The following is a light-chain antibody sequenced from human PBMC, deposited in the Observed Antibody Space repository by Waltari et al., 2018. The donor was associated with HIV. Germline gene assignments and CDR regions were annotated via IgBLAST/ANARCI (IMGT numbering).Light chain of an antibody. J-gene: IGLJ2*01. V-gene: IGLV2-8*01. CDR1: TSAVGAYTY. CDR3: SSYAGSAVV. Sequence: QSALTQPPSASGSRGQSVTIPCTGTTSAVGAYTYVSWYQQYPGMAPKLIIYEVNKRPSGVPDRFSGSKSGNTASLTVSGLQAEDEADFYCSSYAGSAVVFGGGTKLTVL. CDR2: EVN.